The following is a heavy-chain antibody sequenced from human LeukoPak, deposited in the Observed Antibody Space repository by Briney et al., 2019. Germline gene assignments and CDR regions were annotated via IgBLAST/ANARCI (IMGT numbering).Heavy chain of an antibody. CDR2: IYHSGST. Sequence: PSQTLSLTCTVSGGSISSGGYYWSWIRQPPGKGLEWIGYIYHSGSTYYNPSLKSRVTISVDRPKNQFSLKLSSVTAADTAVYYCASQTLYSGYIRDYWGQGTLVTVSS. CDR1: GGSISSGGYY. V-gene: IGHV4-30-2*01. D-gene: IGHD5-12*01. CDR3: ASQTLYSGYIRDY. J-gene: IGHJ4*02.